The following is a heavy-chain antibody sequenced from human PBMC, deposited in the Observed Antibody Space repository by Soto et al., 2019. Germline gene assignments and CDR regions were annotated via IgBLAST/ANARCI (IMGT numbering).Heavy chain of an antibody. J-gene: IGHJ6*03. CDR1: GFTFDDYA. V-gene: IGHV3-9*01. Sequence: EVQLVESGGGLVQPGRSLRLSCAASGFTFDDYAMHWVRQAPGKGLEWVSGISWNSGSIGYPDSVQGRVTISRDNAKNSLYLQMNRLRAEDTALYYCAKLPGPRGIAAAGQNYYYYYMDVWGKGTTVTVSS. D-gene: IGHD6-13*01. CDR2: ISWNSGSI. CDR3: AKLPGPRGIAAAGQNYYYYYMDV.